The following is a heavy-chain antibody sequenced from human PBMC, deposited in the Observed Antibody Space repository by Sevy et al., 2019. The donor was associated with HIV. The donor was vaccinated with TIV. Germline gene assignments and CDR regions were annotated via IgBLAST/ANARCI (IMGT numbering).Heavy chain of an antibody. CDR3: ARLDTPMVLPLDY. J-gene: IGHJ4*02. Sequence: ASVKVSCKASGYTFRNYGITWVRQAAGQGLEWMGWISSYGGNSQYPQNFQGRVTMTTDTSTITAYMELNSLRSDDTAVYYCARLDTPMVLPLDYWGQGTLVTVSS. CDR2: ISSYGGNS. V-gene: IGHV1-18*01. D-gene: IGHD5-18*01. CDR1: GYTFRNYG.